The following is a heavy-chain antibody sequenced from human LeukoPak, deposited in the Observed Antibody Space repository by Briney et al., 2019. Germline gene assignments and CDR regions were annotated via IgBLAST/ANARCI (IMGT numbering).Heavy chain of an antibody. D-gene: IGHD6-19*01. CDR3: ARDKYSSGWSNFDY. CDR1: GFTFSSNS. J-gene: IGHJ4*02. Sequence: GGSLRLSCAASGFTFSSNSMTWVRQAPGKGLEWVSSISRTSTYIYYADSVKGRFTISRDNSKNTLYLQMNSLRAEDTAVYYCARDKYSSGWSNFDYWGQGTLVTVSS. V-gene: IGHV3-21*01. CDR2: ISRTSTYI.